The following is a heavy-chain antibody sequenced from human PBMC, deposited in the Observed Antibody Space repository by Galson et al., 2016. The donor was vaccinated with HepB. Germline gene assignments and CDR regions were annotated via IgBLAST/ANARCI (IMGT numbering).Heavy chain of an antibody. V-gene: IGHV3-23*01. D-gene: IGHD3-16*01. Sequence: SLRLSCAASGFTFNTYAMSWVRQAPGKGLEWVSGISGSGGSTYYADSVRGRFTISRDNSKNTLYLQMNSLRAEDTAVYYCAKMEIDDFVHPRLVDYWGQGTLVTVSS. CDR3: AKMEIDDFVHPRLVDY. J-gene: IGHJ4*02. CDR2: ISGSGGST. CDR1: GFTFNTYA.